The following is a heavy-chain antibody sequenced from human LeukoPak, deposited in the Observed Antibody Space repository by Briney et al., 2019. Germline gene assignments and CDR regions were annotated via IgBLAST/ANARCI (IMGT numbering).Heavy chain of an antibody. CDR2: IYYSGST. CDR3: ARVIYSYLDY. J-gene: IGHJ4*02. V-gene: IGHV4-59*12. CDR1: GGSISSYY. Sequence: SETLSLTCTVSGGSISSYYWSWLRQPPGKGLEWIGYIYYSGSTNYNPSLKSRVTISVDKSKNQFSLKLSSVTAADTAVYYCARVIYSYLDYWGQGTLVTVSS. D-gene: IGHD5-12*01.